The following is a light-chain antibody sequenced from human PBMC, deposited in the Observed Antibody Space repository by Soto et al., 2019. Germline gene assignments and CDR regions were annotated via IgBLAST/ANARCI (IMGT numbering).Light chain of an antibody. V-gene: IGKV1-8*01. CDR3: QQYYIYPPT. CDR2: AAS. J-gene: IGKJ4*01. Sequence: AIRMTQSPSSFSASTGDRVTITCRASQSIGTYLAWYQQIPGRAPKLLIFAASTLQRGVPSRFRGSGSGTDFTLTISGLQSEDFATYYCQQYYIYPPTFGGGTKVEIK. CDR1: QSIGTY.